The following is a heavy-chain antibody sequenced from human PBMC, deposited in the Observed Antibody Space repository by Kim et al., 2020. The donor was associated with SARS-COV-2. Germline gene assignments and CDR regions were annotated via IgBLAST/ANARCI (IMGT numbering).Heavy chain of an antibody. Sequence: SETLSLTCTVSGGSISSGGYYWSWIRQHTGKGLEWIGYIYYSGSTYYDPSLKSRVTISVDTSKNQFSLKLSSVTAADTAVYYCARAQKTAYYYDSSGYYVYFQHWGQGTLVTVSS. CDR3: ARAQKTAYYYDSSGYYVYFQH. CDR1: GGSISSGGYY. J-gene: IGHJ1*01. V-gene: IGHV4-31*03. CDR2: IYYSGST. D-gene: IGHD3-22*01.